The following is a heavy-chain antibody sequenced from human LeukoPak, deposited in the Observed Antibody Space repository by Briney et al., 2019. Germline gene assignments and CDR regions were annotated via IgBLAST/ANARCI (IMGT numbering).Heavy chain of an antibody. CDR1: GFTFSSYG. CDR2: IRYDGSNK. CDR3: AKDFGFGSLPTPFTVTTGLNY. V-gene: IGHV3-30*02. J-gene: IGHJ4*02. Sequence: PGGSLRLSCAASGFTFSSYGMHWVRQAPDKGLEWVAFIRYDGSNKYYADSVKGRFTISRDNSKNTLYLQMNSLRAEDTVVYYCAKDFGFGSLPTPFTVTTGLNYWGQRTLVTVSS. D-gene: IGHD4-11*01.